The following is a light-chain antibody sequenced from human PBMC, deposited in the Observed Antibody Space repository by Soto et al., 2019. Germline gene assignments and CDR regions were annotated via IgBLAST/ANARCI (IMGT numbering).Light chain of an antibody. Sequence: DIQMTQSPSTLSASVGDRVTITCRASQTISSWLAWYQQKPGKAPKLLIYKASTLESGVPSRFSGSGSGTEFTLTISSLQPDDFATYFCQQGYSPPRTFGQGTRLDI. J-gene: IGKJ2*02. CDR3: QQGYSPPRT. CDR2: KAS. CDR1: QTISSW. V-gene: IGKV1-5*03.